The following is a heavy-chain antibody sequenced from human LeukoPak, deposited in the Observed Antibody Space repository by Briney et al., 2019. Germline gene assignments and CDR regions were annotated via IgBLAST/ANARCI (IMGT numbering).Heavy chain of an antibody. Sequence: ASVKVSCKASGYTFTSSAMQWVRQARGQRLEWIGWIVVGSGNTNYAQKFQERVTITRDMSTSTAYMELSSLRSEDTAVYYCAASYYYDSSGYSGPCKEWGQGTLVTVSS. J-gene: IGHJ4*02. CDR1: GYTFTSSA. V-gene: IGHV1-58*02. CDR2: IVVGSGNT. D-gene: IGHD3-22*01. CDR3: AASYYYDSSGYSGPCKE.